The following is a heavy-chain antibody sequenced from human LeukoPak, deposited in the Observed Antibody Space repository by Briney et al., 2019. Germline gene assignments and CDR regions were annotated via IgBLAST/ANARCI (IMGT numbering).Heavy chain of an antibody. CDR2: IYPGDSDT. CDR1: GYSFTSYW. Sequence: GESLKISCKGSGYSFTSYWIGWVRQMPGKGLEWMGIIYPGDSDTRYSPSFQGQVTISADKPISTAYLQWSSLKASDTAMYYCARTQYDFWSGYSYYYMDVWGKGTTVTVSS. CDR3: ARTQYDFWSGYSYYYMDV. J-gene: IGHJ6*03. V-gene: IGHV5-51*01. D-gene: IGHD3-3*01.